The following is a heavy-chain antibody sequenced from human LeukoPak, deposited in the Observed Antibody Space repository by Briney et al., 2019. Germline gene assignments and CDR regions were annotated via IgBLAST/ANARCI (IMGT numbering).Heavy chain of an antibody. Sequence: GRSLRLSCAASGFTFSSYAMHWVRQAPGKGLEWVAVISYDGSNKYYADSVKGRFTISRDNSKNTLYLQMNSLRAEDTAVYYCAREAYDYVWGNYPFDYWGQGTLVTVSS. J-gene: IGHJ4*02. CDR2: ISYDGSNK. CDR1: GFTFSSYA. D-gene: IGHD3-16*02. CDR3: AREAYDYVWGNYPFDY. V-gene: IGHV3-30*04.